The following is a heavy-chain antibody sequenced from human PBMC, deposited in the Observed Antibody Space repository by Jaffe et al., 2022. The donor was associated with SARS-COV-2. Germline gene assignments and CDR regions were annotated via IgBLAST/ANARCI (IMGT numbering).Heavy chain of an antibody. CDR3: ARVIAAAGKGNYYGMDV. J-gene: IGHJ6*02. Sequence: QVQLVQSGAEVKKPGASVKVSCKASGYTFTGYYMHWVRQAPGQGLEWMGRINPNSGGTNYAQKFQGRVTMTRDTSISTAYMELSRLRSDDTAVYYCARVIAAAGKGNYYGMDVWGQGTTVTVSS. CDR1: GYTFTGYY. V-gene: IGHV1-2*06. CDR2: INPNSGGT. D-gene: IGHD6-13*01.